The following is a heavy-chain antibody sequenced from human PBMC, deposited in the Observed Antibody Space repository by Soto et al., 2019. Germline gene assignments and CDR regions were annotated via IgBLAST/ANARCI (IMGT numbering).Heavy chain of an antibody. D-gene: IGHD3-9*01. CDR1: GFTVSSNY. J-gene: IGHJ3*02. V-gene: IGHV3-66*01. Sequence: EVQVVESGGGLVQPGGSLRLSCAASGFTVSSNYMSWVRQAPGKGLEWVSVIYTDNNTYYADSVKGRFTISRDNSKNTLYLQMNSLRAEDTAVYYCAGVAYYAILTCYYTDTLDIWGQGTMVTVSS. CDR2: IYTDNNT. CDR3: AGVAYYAILTCYYTDTLDI.